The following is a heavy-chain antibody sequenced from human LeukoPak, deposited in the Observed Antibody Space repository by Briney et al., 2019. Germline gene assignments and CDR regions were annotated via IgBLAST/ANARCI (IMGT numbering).Heavy chain of an antibody. D-gene: IGHD6-13*01. Sequence: SGPTLVKPTQTLTLTCTFSGFSLSTSGVGVGWIRQPPGKALEWLALIYWDDDKRYSPSLKSRLTITKDTSKNQVVLTMTNMDPLDTATYYCAHRQSLYSSSWYFDYWGQGTLVTVSS. CDR1: GFSLSTSGVG. CDR2: IYWDDDK. V-gene: IGHV2-5*02. J-gene: IGHJ4*02. CDR3: AHRQSLYSSSWYFDY.